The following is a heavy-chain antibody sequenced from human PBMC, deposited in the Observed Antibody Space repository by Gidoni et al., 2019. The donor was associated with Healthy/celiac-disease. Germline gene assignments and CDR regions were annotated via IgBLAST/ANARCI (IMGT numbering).Heavy chain of an antibody. Sequence: QLQLQESGPGLVKPSETLSLTCTVSGGSISSSSYYWGWIRQPPGKGLEWIGSIYYSGSTYYHPSLKSRVTISGDTSKNQFSLKLSSVTAADTAVYYCAGGTVTDFDYWGQGTLVTVSS. V-gene: IGHV4-39*01. J-gene: IGHJ4*02. CDR3: AGGTVTDFDY. CDR1: GGSISSSSYY. CDR2: IYYSGST. D-gene: IGHD4-4*01.